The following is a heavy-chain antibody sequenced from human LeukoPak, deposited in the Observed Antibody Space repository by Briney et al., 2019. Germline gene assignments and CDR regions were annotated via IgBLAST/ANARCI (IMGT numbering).Heavy chain of an antibody. J-gene: IGHJ4*02. CDR3: VVDYYDSSGYYPAWKCYFDY. D-gene: IGHD3-22*01. V-gene: IGHV1-18*01. Sequence: WASVKVSCKTSGYTFSSYGFGWVRQAPGQGLAWMGWISAYNGDTNYAQKFQGRVTMTTDASTSTASMDLRRLRSDDTAVYYCVVDYYDSSGYYPAWKCYFDYWGQGTLVTVSS. CDR1: GYTFSSYG. CDR2: ISAYNGDT.